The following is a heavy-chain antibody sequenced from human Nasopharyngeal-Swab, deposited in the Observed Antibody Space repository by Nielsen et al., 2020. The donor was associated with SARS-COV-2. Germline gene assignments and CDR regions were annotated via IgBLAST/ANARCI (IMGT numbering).Heavy chain of an antibody. CDR1: GFTFSSYA. CDR2: IYSGGSST. J-gene: IGHJ3*02. Sequence: GESLKISCAASGFTFSSYAMSWVRQAPGKGLEWVSVIYSGGSSTYYADSVKGRFTISRDNSKNTLYLQMNSLRAEDTAVYYCAREPQGAFDIWGQGTMVTVSS. V-gene: IGHV3-23*03. CDR3: AREPQGAFDI.